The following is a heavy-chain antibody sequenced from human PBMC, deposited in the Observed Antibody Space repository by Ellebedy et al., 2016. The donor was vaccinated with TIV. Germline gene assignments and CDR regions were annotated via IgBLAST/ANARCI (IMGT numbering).Heavy chain of an antibody. CDR3: TTDDGYNRYYYYYMDV. V-gene: IGHV3-15*01. D-gene: IGHD5-24*01. CDR2: IKSKTDGGTT. J-gene: IGHJ6*03. Sequence: GGSLRLXXAASGFTFSNAWMSWVRQAPGKGLEWVGRIKSKTDGGTTDYAAPVKGRFTISRDDSKNTLYLQMNSLKTEDTAVYYCTTDDGYNRYYYYYMDVWGKGTTVTVSS. CDR1: GFTFSNAW.